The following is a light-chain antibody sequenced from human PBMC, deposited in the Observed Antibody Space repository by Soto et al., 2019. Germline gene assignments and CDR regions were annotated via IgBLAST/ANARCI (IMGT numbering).Light chain of an antibody. CDR3: QQYHMSPLM. V-gene: IGKV3-20*01. J-gene: IGKJ1*01. CDR2: GAS. Sequence: EIVLTQSPGTLSLSPGERATLACRASQSVRSNYLAWYQQKHGQAHRLLIYGASSRATGIPDRFSGSGSGTDFTLTISRLEPEDLAVYYCQQYHMSPLMFGQGTKVDIK. CDR1: QSVRSNY.